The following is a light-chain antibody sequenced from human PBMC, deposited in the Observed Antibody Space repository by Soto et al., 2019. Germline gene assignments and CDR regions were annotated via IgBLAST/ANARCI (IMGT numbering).Light chain of an antibody. CDR3: QRGET. Sequence: EIVLTQAPSTLSLSPGERATLSCRASQSVSSNLAWYQQKPGQAPGLLIYDASNRATGIPARFSGSGSGTDFTLTTHSLEPEDFAVYYCQRGETFGQGTRLE. CDR2: DAS. V-gene: IGKV3-11*01. J-gene: IGKJ5*01. CDR1: QSVSSN.